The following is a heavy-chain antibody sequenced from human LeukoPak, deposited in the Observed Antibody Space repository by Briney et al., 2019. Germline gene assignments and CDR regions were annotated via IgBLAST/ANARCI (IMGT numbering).Heavy chain of an antibody. Sequence: PGGSLRLSCAASGFTFSSYGMSWVRQAPGKGLEWVSAISGSGGSTYYADSVKGRFTISRDNSKNTLYLQMNSLRAEDTAVYYCARDRGSPLRKPIPRDYYFDYWGQGTLVTVSS. CDR3: ARDRGSPLRKPIPRDYYFDY. V-gene: IGHV3-23*01. J-gene: IGHJ4*02. D-gene: IGHD2-21*01. CDR1: GFTFSSYG. CDR2: ISGSGGST.